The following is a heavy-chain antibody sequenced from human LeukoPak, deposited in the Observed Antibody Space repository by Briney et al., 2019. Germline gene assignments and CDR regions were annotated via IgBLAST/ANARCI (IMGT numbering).Heavy chain of an antibody. J-gene: IGHJ4*02. CDR1: GFTFSSYE. CDR2: ISSSGSTI. Sequence: PRGSLRLSCAASGFTFSSYEMNWVRQAPGKGLEWVSYISSSGSTIYYADSVKGRFTISRDNAKNSLYLQMNSLRAEDTAVYYCARVSYPSSGYWDFDYWGQGTLVTVSS. D-gene: IGHD3-22*01. CDR3: ARVSYPSSGYWDFDY. V-gene: IGHV3-48*03.